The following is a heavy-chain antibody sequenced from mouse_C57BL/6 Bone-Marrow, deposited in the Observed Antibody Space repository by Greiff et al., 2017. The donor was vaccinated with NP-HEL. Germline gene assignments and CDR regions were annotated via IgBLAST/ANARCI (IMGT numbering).Heavy chain of an antibody. V-gene: IGHV5-4*01. CDR2: ISDGGSYT. Sequence: EVQLVESGGGLVKPGGSLKLSCAASGFTFSSYAMSWVRQTPEKRLEWVATISDGGSYTYSPDNVKGRFTISRDNAKNNLYLQMSHLKSEDTAMYYCARDRGSYQFDYWGQGTTLTVSS. D-gene: IGHD1-1*02. J-gene: IGHJ2*01. CDR3: ARDRGSYQFDY. CDR1: GFTFSSYA.